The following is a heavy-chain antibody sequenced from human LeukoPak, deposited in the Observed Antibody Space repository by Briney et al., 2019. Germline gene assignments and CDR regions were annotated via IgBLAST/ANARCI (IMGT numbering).Heavy chain of an antibody. Sequence: ASVKVSCKASGYTFTSYGISWVRQAPGQGLEWMGWISAYNGNTNYAQKLQGRVTMTTDTSTSTAYMELRSPRSDDTAVYYCAREVPYDSSVYYQPFDYWGQGTLVTVSS. CDR1: GYTFTSYG. D-gene: IGHD3-22*01. CDR2: ISAYNGNT. CDR3: AREVPYDSSVYYQPFDY. V-gene: IGHV1-18*01. J-gene: IGHJ4*02.